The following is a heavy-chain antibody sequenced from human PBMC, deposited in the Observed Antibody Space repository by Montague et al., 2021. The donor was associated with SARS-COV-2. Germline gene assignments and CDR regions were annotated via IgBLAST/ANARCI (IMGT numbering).Heavy chain of an antibody. J-gene: IGHJ4*02. CDR2: ISSSGSTI. Sequence: SLRLSCAASGFTFSSYEMNWVRQAPGKGLEWVPYISSSGSTIYYADSVKGRFTISRDNAKNSLYLQMNSLRAEDTAVYYCAKDPHYDFWSGYYFDYWGQGTLVTVSS. D-gene: IGHD3-3*01. V-gene: IGHV3-48*03. CDR1: GFTFSSYE. CDR3: AKDPHYDFWSGYYFDY.